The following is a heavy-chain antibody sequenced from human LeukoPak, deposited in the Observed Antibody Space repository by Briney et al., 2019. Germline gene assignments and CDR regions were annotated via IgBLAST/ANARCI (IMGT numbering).Heavy chain of an antibody. V-gene: IGHV6-1*01. CDR1: GYSVSSNSVA. J-gene: IGHJ4*02. CDR3: ARGVTAVFDF. Sequence: SQTLSLTCAISGYSVSSNSVAWNWIRQSPSRGLEWLGRTYYRCKWYNDYAVSVKSRININPDTSKNQFSLQLNSVTPEDTAVYYCARGVTAVFDFWGQGTLVTVSS. CDR2: TYYRCKWYN. D-gene: IGHD1-14*01.